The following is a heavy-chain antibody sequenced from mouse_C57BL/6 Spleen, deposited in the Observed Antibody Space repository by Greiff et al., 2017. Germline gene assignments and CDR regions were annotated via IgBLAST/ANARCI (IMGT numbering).Heavy chain of an antibody. Sequence: VQLQQPGAELVRPGSSVKLSCKASGYTFTSYWMDWVKQRPGQGLEWIGNIYPSDSGTHYNQKFKDKATLTVDKSSSTAYMQLSSLTSEDSAVYYCARRITTGFDYWGQGTTLTVSS. J-gene: IGHJ2*01. CDR2: IYPSDSGT. V-gene: IGHV1-61*01. CDR3: ARRITTGFDY. D-gene: IGHD1-1*01. CDR1: GYTFTSYW.